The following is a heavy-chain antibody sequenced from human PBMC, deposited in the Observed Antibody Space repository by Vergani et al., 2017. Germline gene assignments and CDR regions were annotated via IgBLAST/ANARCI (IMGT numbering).Heavy chain of an antibody. J-gene: IGHJ4*02. Sequence: QVQLVQSGAEVKKPGASVKVSCKASGYTFTSYYMHWVRPAPGQGLEWMGIINPSGGSTSYAQKFQGRVTMTRDTSTSTVYMELSSLRSEDTAVYYCAREAVDTAMTAPWLDYWGQGTLVTVSS. CDR1: GYTFTSYY. D-gene: IGHD5-18*01. CDR2: INPSGGST. V-gene: IGHV1-46*01. CDR3: AREAVDTAMTAPWLDY.